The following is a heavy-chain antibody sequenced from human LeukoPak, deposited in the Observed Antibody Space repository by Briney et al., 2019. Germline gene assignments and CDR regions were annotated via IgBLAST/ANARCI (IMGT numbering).Heavy chain of an antibody. CDR1: GFTFSNFW. CDR2: IKSKTDGGPT. V-gene: IGHV3-15*01. Sequence: AGGSLRLSCAASGFTFSNFWMSWVRQAPGKGLEWVGLIKSKTDGGPTDYTAPVKGRFTISRDDSKHTLSLQMNSMKTEDTAVYYCTTGQGSAYAPWGQGTLVTVSS. D-gene: IGHD5-12*01. CDR3: TTGQGSAYAP. J-gene: IGHJ5*02.